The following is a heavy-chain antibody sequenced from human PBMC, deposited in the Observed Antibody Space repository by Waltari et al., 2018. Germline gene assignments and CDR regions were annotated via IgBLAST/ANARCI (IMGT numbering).Heavy chain of an antibody. CDR1: GFTFRNYG. CDR2: ISSDGNFK. V-gene: IGHV3-30*18. J-gene: IGHJ4*02. Sequence: QVQLVESGGGVVQPGTSLRISCEASGFTFRNYGFHWVRQAPGKALDWVAVISSDGNFKYHADSVKGRFTISRDNSRNTLYLQMDSLTIEDTGVYFCAKEKRNVGVDYWGQGILVTVSS. D-gene: IGHD3-10*02. CDR3: AKEKRNVGVDY.